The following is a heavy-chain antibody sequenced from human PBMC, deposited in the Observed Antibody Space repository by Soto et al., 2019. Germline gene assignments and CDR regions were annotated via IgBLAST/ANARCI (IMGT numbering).Heavy chain of an antibody. V-gene: IGHV4-31*03. Sequence: QVQLQESGAGLVKPSQTLSLTCTVSGGSISSGGYYWSWVRQHPGKGLEWIGYIYYSGSTNYNPSLKSRVTISVDTSKNQFSLKLSSVTAADTAVYYCARGYCSSTSCFDPWGQGTLVTVSS. J-gene: IGHJ5*02. CDR1: GGSISSGGYY. CDR3: ARGYCSSTSCFDP. D-gene: IGHD2-2*01. CDR2: IYYSGST.